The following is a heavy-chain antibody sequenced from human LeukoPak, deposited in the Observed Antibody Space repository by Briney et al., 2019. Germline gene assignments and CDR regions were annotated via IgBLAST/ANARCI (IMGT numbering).Heavy chain of an antibody. CDR3: VTDGASDI. CDR2: ISNSGFYI. V-gene: IGHV3-21*01. Sequence: GGTLRLSCAASGFTLSRYTTNWVSRPPGKGLEWVSYISNSGFYIYYADSVKGRFVVSRDNANNSLYLQMNSLRDEDTAVYYCVTDGASDIWGQGTMVTVSS. CDR1: GFTLSRYT. J-gene: IGHJ3*02.